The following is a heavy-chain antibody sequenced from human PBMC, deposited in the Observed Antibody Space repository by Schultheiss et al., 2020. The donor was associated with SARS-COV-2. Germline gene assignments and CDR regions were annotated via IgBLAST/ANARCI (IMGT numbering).Heavy chain of an antibody. V-gene: IGHV4-59*12. D-gene: IGHD2-15*01. J-gene: IGHJ6*02. Sequence: SQTLSLTCTVSGGSISSYYWSWIRQHPGKGLEWIGYIYYSGSTNYNPSLKSRVTISVDKSKNQFSLKLSSVTAADTAVYYCARLNCSGGSCYNYYYYYGMDVWGQGTTVTVSS. CDR1: GGSISSYY. CDR3: ARLNCSGGSCYNYYYYYGMDV. CDR2: IYYSGST.